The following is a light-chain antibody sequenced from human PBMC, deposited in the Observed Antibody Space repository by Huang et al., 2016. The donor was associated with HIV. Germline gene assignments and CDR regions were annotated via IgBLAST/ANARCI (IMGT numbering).Light chain of an antibody. CDR1: QSVLHSSATKNF. CDR3: QQYYASSIT. CDR2: GAA. V-gene: IGKV4-1*01. J-gene: IGKJ5*01. Sequence: DIVMTQSPDSLAVSLGERATNNCKSSQSVLHSSATKNFLACYQQKPGQPPNMLIYGAAARGSVVPDRFSGRGSATDFTLTISSLQAEDVAFYYCQQYYASSITFGQGTRLGIK.